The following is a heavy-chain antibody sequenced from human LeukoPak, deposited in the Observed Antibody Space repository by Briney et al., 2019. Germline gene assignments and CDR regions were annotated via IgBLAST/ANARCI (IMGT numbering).Heavy chain of an antibody. CDR3: ARQGEEQCLVRAGWFDP. V-gene: IGHV4-39*01. CDR1: GGSLSSSSYY. Sequence: SETLSLTCTVSGGSLSSSSYYWGWLRQPPGTGLEWIGSIYYSGSTYYNPSLKSRVTISVDTSKNQFSLKLSSVTAADTAVYYCARQGEEQCLVRAGWFDPWGQGTLVTVSS. CDR2: IYYSGST. D-gene: IGHD6-19*01. J-gene: IGHJ5*02.